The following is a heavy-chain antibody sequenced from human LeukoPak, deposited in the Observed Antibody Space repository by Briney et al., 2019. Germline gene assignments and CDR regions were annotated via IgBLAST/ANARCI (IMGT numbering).Heavy chain of an antibody. CDR1: GFTFSSYG. Sequence: GGALRLSCAASGFTFSSYGMHWVRQAPGKGLEGVAVIWYDGSNKYYADSVKGRFTISRDNSKNTLYLQMNSLRAEDTAVYYCAREVRVRGVIYFDYWGQGTLVTVSS. V-gene: IGHV3-33*01. CDR3: AREVRVRGVIYFDY. J-gene: IGHJ4*02. CDR2: IWYDGSNK. D-gene: IGHD3-10*01.